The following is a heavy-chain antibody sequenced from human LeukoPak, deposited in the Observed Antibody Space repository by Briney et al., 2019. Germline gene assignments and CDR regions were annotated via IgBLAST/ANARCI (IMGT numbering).Heavy chain of an antibody. Sequence: SETLSLTCTVSGGSISSGSYYWSWIRQPAGKGLEWIGRIYTSGSTTYNPSLKSRVTISVDTSKNQFSLKLSSVTAADTAVYYCARVPRILTGYGYYYYMDVWGKGTTVTVSS. J-gene: IGHJ6*03. CDR2: IYTSGST. CDR1: GGSISSGSYY. D-gene: IGHD3-9*01. CDR3: ARVPRILTGYGYYYYMDV. V-gene: IGHV4-61*02.